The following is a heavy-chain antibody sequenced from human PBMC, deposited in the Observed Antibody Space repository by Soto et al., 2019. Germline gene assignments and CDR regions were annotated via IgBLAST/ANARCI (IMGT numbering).Heavy chain of an antibody. V-gene: IGHV2-5*02. CDR2: IYWDDDK. Sequence: QITLKESGPTLVKPTQTLTLTCTFSGFSLSTSGVGVGWIRQPPGKALEWLALIYWDDDKRYSPSLKSRLSITQATSKNQVVLTMTNMDPVDTATYYCAHASSGYLGFAYWGQGALVTVSS. CDR1: GFSLSTSGVG. D-gene: IGHD3-22*01. J-gene: IGHJ4*02. CDR3: AHASSGYLGFAY.